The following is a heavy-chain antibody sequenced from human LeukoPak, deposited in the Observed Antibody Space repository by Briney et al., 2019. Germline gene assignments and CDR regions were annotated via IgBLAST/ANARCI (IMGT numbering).Heavy chain of an antibody. V-gene: IGHV4-39*07. CDR1: GFTFSSYE. D-gene: IGHD5-18*01. Sequence: GSLRLSCAASGFTFSSYEMNWIRQPPGKGLEWIGSIYYSGTTHYNPSLEGRVTISVDTSKNQFSLKLASVTAADTAIYYCAKGAGGFSYYNWFDPWGQGTLVTVSS. CDR2: IYYSGTT. J-gene: IGHJ5*02. CDR3: AKGAGGFSYYNWFDP.